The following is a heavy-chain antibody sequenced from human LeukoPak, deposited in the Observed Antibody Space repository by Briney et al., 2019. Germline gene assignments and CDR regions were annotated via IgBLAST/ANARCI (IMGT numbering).Heavy chain of an antibody. CDR2: ISGSGGSK. D-gene: IGHD3-9*01. Sequence: PGGSLRLSCSASGFTLCSYAMSWGRPAPGKGLEWVSAISGSGGSKYYAEPGKGRFTISRDNSKNTLYLQMNSLRAEDTAVYYCAKYEVLRYFDWLEDYYYNYYMDVWGKGTTVTVSS. CDR1: GFTLCSYA. V-gene: IGHV3-23*01. CDR3: AKYEVLRYFDWLEDYYYNYYMDV. J-gene: IGHJ6*03.